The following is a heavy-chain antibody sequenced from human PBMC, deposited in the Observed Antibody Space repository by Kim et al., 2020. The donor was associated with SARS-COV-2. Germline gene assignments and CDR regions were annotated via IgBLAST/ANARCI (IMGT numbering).Heavy chain of an antibody. Sequence: GGSPRLSCAASGFTFSLYWVTWVRQAPGKGLEWVANIKPDGSDKFYVDSVKGRFTLSRDNAKNSLYLQMNSLRAEDTAVYYCARGRDFLELPHHYYHMEVWGKGTTVTVSS. CDR1: GFTFSLYW. V-gene: IGHV3-7*01. CDR2: IKPDGSDK. D-gene: IGHD1-7*01. J-gene: IGHJ6*03. CDR3: ARGRDFLELPHHYYHMEV.